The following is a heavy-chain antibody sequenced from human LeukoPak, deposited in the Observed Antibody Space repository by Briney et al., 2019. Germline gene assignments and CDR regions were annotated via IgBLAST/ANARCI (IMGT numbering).Heavy chain of an antibody. Sequence: SETLSLTCTVSGGSISSSSYYWGWIRQPPGKGLEWIGSIYYSGSTYYNPSLKSRVTISVDTSKNQFSLKLSSVTAADTAVYYCERSQQLVVNYWGQGTLVTVSS. D-gene: IGHD6-13*01. J-gene: IGHJ4*02. CDR2: IYYSGST. CDR3: ERSQQLVVNY. V-gene: IGHV4-39*01. CDR1: GGSISSSSYY.